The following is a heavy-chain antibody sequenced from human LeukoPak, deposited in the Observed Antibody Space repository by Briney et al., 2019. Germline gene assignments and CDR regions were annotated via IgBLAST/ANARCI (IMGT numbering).Heavy chain of an antibody. J-gene: IGHJ5*02. V-gene: IGHV4-59*01. CDR3: ARDYCSSTSCHAAKNWFDP. D-gene: IGHD2-2*01. CDR2: IYFSGST. CDR1: GGSISSYY. Sequence: PSETLSLTCTVSGGSISSYYWSWIRQPPGKGLEWIGSIYFSGSTNYNPSLKSRVTISVDTSKKQFSLKLISLTAADTAKYYCARDYCSSTSCHAAKNWFDPWDQGTLVTVSS.